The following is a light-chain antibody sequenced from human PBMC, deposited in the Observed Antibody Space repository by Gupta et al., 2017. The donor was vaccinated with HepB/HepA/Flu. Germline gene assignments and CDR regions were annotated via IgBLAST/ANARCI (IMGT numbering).Light chain of an antibody. CDR3: CSYAGSNNFV. J-gene: IGLJ1*01. CDR2: EVS. CDR1: SGDVGAYNY. Sequence: QSALTQPPSASGFPGQSATISCTGTSGDVGAYNYVSWYQQHPGKVPKVMIYEVSKRPSGVPDRFSGSKSGNTASLTVSGLQAEDEADYYCCSYAGSNNFVFGTGTKVTVL. V-gene: IGLV2-8*01.